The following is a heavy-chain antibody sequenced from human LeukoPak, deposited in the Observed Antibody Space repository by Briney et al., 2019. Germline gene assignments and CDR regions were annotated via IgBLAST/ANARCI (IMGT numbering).Heavy chain of an antibody. D-gene: IGHD3-9*01. CDR3: VRVSGYYDILSGYYASHFDY. J-gene: IGHJ4*02. Sequence: PSETLSLTCTVSGGSISTSNYYWGWIRQPPGKGLEWIGNIFYSGSTYYSPSLRSRVTISLDTSRNQFSLKLSSVTAADTAVYYCVRVSGYYDILSGYYASHFDYWGQGTLVTVSS. CDR1: GGSISTSNYY. V-gene: IGHV4-39*07. CDR2: IFYSGST.